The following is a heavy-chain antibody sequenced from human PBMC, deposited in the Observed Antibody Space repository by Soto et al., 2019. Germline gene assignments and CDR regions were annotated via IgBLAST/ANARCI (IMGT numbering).Heavy chain of an antibody. J-gene: IGHJ3*01. V-gene: IGHV3-30-3*01. CDR2: VTFDGSNK. CDR3: GRITLKTSVDTFDF. CDR1: GFTFSTYA. D-gene: IGHD3-22*01. Sequence: GGSLRLSCAASGFTFSTYALHWVRQAPGKGLEWVATVTFDGSNKYHADSVEGRFTISRDDSKNTLYLQLNSLRAENTAVYYCGRITLKTSVDTFDFWGQGTMVTVSS.